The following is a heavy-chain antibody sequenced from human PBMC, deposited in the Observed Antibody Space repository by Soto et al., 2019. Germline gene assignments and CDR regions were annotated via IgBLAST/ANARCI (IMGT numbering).Heavy chain of an antibody. D-gene: IGHD2-2*03. CDR1: GFTFSSYW. CDR2: IKQDGSEK. J-gene: IGHJ6*03. Sequence: GGSLRLSCAASGFTFSSYWMSWVRQAPGKGLEWVANIKQDGSEKYYVDSVKGRFTISRDNAKNSLYLQMNSLRAEDTAVYYCARDSVDIVVVPANDYYYYYMDVWGKGTTVTVSS. V-gene: IGHV3-7*01. CDR3: ARDSVDIVVVPANDYYYYYMDV.